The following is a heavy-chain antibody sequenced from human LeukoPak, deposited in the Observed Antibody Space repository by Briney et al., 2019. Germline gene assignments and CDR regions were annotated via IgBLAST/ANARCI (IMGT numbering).Heavy chain of an antibody. J-gene: IGHJ3*02. CDR2: INPNSGGT. D-gene: IGHD3-10*01. CDR3: ARALPFGPYATGPFDI. V-gene: IGHV1-2*02. Sequence: GASVKVSCKASGYTFTGYYMYWVRQAPGQGLEWMGWINPNSGGTNYAQKFQGRVTMTRDTSISTAYMELSRLRSDDTAVYYCARALPFGPYATGPFDIWGQGTMVTVSS. CDR1: GYTFTGYY.